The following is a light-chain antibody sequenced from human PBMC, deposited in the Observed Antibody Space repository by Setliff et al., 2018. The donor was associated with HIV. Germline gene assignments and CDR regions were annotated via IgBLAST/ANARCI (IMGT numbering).Light chain of an antibody. CDR3: CSYGRGDIWM. CDR2: DVK. J-gene: IGLJ3*02. Sequence: QSALTQPASVSGSPGQSITLSCTGTSSDVGGYNYASWYQQHPDKAPKLMIYDVKNRPSEVSDRFSGSKSGNTASLTISGLQAEDEADYYCCSYGRGDIWMFGGGTKVTVL. CDR1: SSDVGGYNY. V-gene: IGLV2-23*02.